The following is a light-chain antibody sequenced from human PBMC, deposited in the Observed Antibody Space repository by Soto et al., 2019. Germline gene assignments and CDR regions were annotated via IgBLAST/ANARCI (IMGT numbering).Light chain of an antibody. CDR3: QQYNNWPFS. CDR2: DVS. J-gene: IGKJ5*01. V-gene: IGKV3-15*01. Sequence: EILMTQFPATLSVSPGERVTLSCRAGQGVTTNFAWYQQKSGQSPRLLIYDVSIRATGVPARFSGTGSETDFTLTISGLRSEDSAVCFCQQYNNWPFSFGQGTRLEIK. CDR1: QGVTTN.